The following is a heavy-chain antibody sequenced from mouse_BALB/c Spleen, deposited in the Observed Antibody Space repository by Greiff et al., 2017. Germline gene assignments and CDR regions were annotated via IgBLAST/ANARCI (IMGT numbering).Heavy chain of an antibody. V-gene: IGHV5-17*02. Sequence: EVHLVESGGGLVQPGGSRKLSCAASGFTFSSFGMHWVRQAPEKGLEWVAYISSGSSTIYYADTVKGRFTISRDNPKNTLFLQMTSLRSEDTAMYYCARSGVSYAMDYWGQGTSVTVSS. J-gene: IGHJ4*01. CDR3: ARSGVSYAMDY. CDR2: ISSGSSTI. D-gene: IGHD4-1*01. CDR1: GFTFSSFG.